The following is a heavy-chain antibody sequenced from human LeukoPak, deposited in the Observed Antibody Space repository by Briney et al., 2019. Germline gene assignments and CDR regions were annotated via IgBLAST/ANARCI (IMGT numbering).Heavy chain of an antibody. CDR1: GFIFSDSF. D-gene: IGHD3-10*01. CDR2: ISSSGYT. Sequence: GGSLRLSCAASGFIFSDSFMSWVRQAPGKGLEWVAAISSSGYTDNADSLKGRFSISRDNSKNTLYLQMNSLRVDDTAIYYCARRTPRAKHLWGKGPTVPVSP. CDR3: ARRTPRAKHL. J-gene: IGHJ6*04. V-gene: IGHV3-23*05.